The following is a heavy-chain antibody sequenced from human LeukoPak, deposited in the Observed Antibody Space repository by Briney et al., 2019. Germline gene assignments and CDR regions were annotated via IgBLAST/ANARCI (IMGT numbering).Heavy chain of an antibody. V-gene: IGHV3-21*01. D-gene: IGHD6-13*01. CDR2: ISSSSSYI. Sequence: PGGSLRLSCAASGFTFSSYSMNWVRQAPGKGLEWVSSISSSSSYIYYADSVKGRFTISRDNAKNSLYLQMNSLRAEDTAVYYCASEARSSSSWYLNWFDPWGQGTLVTVSS. J-gene: IGHJ5*02. CDR1: GFTFSSYS. CDR3: ASEARSSSSWYLNWFDP.